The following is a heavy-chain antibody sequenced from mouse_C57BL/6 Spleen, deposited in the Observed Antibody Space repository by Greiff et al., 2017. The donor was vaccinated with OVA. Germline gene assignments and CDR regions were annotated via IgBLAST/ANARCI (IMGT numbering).Heavy chain of an antibody. CDR1: GYSITSGYF. CDR3: ARSFYYADY. D-gene: IGHD1-1*01. Sequence: VQLKQSGPGLVKPSQSLSLTCSVTGYSITSGYFWNWIRQFPGNKLEWMGYISDDGRNNYNPSLKNRITITRDTSKNQFVLKLNSVTTEDTATYYCARSFYYADYWGQGTTLTVSS. CDR2: ISDDGRN. V-gene: IGHV3-6*01. J-gene: IGHJ2*01.